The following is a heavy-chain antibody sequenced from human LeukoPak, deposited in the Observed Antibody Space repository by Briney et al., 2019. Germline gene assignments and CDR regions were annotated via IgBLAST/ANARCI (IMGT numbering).Heavy chain of an antibody. D-gene: IGHD5-12*01. CDR1: GYTFTDYY. CDR3: ARGPSGYHNT. CDR2: INPNNGDT. J-gene: IGHJ4*02. V-gene: IGHV1-2*02. Sequence: EASVKVSCKASGYTFTDYYINWVRQAPGQGLEWIGWINPNNGDTNYAQKFQDRVTMTRDTSISTAYIELNFLRSDDTAVYYCARGPSGYHNTGGQGTLVTVSS.